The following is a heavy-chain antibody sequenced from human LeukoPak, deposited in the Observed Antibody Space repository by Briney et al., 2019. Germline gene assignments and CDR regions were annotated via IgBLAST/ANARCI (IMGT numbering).Heavy chain of an antibody. Sequence: GGSLRLSCAASGFAVSSNYMTWVRQAPGKGLEWVSVIFSGGSTYYADSVKGRFTISRDNSKNTLYLQMNSLRAEDTAVYYCARDFPGIGVSGTRPLDRWGQGTLVTVSS. J-gene: IGHJ5*02. CDR2: IFSGGST. CDR1: GFAVSSNY. CDR3: ARDFPGIGVSGTRPLDR. V-gene: IGHV3-53*01. D-gene: IGHD6-19*01.